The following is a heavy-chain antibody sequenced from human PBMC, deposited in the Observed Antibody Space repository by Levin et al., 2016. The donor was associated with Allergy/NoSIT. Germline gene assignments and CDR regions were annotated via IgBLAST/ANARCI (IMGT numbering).Heavy chain of an antibody. CDR1: GFTFTSSA. Sequence: SVKVSCKASGFTFTSSAVQWVRQARGQRLEWIGWIVVGSGNTNYAQKFQERVTITRDMSTSTAYMELSSLRSEDTAVYYCAAAAPITDILTGYRTYYFDYWGQGTLVTVSS. CDR2: IVVGSGNT. V-gene: IGHV1-58*01. D-gene: IGHD3-9*01. J-gene: IGHJ4*02. CDR3: AAAAPITDILTGYRTYYFDY.